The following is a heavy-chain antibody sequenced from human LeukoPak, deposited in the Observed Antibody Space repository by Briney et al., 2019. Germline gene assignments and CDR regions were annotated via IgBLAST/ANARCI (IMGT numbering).Heavy chain of an antibody. CDR1: GGSISSYY. V-gene: IGHV4-59*12. J-gene: IGHJ5*02. CDR2: IYYSGST. CDR3: VRAIAVAGTNHWFDP. Sequence: SETLSLTCTVSGGSISSYYWSWIRQPPGKGLEWIGYIYYSGSTNYNPSLKSRVTISVDTSKNQFSLKLSSVTAADTAVYYGVRAIAVAGTNHWFDPWGQGTLVTVSS. D-gene: IGHD6-19*01.